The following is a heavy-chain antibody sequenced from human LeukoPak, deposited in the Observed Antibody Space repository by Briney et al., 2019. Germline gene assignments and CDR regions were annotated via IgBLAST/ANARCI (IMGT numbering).Heavy chain of an antibody. V-gene: IGHV3-23*01. D-gene: IGHD6-13*01. J-gene: IGHJ6*01. CDR2: ISGSGGST. CDR3: AKTMGTRSSSRWYPREYYYYGMDV. CDR1: GFTFSSYA. Sequence: GGSLRLSCAASGFTFSSYAMSRVRQAPGKGLEWVSAISGSGGSTYYADSVKGRLTISRDNSKNTLYLQMNSLRAEDTAVYYCAKTMGTRSSSRWYPREYYYYGMDVWGQGTTVTVSS.